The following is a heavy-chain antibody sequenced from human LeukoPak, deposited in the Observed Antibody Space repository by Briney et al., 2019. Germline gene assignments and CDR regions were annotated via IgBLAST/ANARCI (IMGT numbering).Heavy chain of an antibody. CDR3: VRGTGY. J-gene: IGHJ4*02. V-gene: IGHV3-64D*06. CDR1: GFTFSTYV. Sequence: GGSLRLSCSVSGFTFSTYVMHWVRQAPGKGLEYVSAISSNGDNTYYADPVKGRFTISRDNSKNTLYLQMSSLRADDTAVYYCVRGTGYWGQGTLVTVSS. CDR2: ISSNGDNT.